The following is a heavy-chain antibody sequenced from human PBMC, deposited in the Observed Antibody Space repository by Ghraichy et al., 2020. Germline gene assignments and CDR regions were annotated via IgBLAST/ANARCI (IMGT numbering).Heavy chain of an antibody. CDR3: ARDRGSSTWRYYYFDY. D-gene: IGHD6-13*01. J-gene: IGHJ4*02. Sequence: AGSLRLSCAASGFTFNEYAMHWVRQAPGQGLEWVASISGSGASTFHADSVKGRFTISRDNYKNMMYLRLSSLRADDTAVYYCARDRGSSTWRYYYFDYWGQGTLVSVSS. V-gene: IGHV3-23*01. CDR1: GFTFNEYA. CDR2: ISGSGAST.